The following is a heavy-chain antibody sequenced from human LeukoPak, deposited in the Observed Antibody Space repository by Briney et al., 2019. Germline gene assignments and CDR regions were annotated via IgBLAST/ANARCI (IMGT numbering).Heavy chain of an antibody. J-gene: IGHJ3*02. CDR1: GGSISSYY. Sequence: SETLSLTCTVSGGSISSYYWSWIRQSPGKGLEWIGYIYYSGSTNYNPSLKSRVTISVDTSKNQFSLKLSSVTAADTAVYYCARDGEAAGSDAFDIWGQGTMVTVSS. D-gene: IGHD6-13*01. CDR2: IYYSGST. CDR3: ARDGEAAGSDAFDI. V-gene: IGHV4-59*01.